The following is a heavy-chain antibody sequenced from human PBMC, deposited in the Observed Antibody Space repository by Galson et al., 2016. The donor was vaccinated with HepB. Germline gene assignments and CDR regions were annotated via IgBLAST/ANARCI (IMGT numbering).Heavy chain of an antibody. D-gene: IGHD2-2*01. Sequence: SLRLSCAASGFSFSSYAVHWVRQAPGKGLEWVAVISFDGSNQHYTGSVKGRFTISRDNAKNSLYLQMNSLSAEDTAVYFCAREVYQVKEYYIDDWGQGTLVTVSS. J-gene: IGHJ4*02. CDR2: ISFDGSNQ. V-gene: IGHV3-30-3*01. CDR3: AREVYQVKEYYIDD. CDR1: GFSFSSYA.